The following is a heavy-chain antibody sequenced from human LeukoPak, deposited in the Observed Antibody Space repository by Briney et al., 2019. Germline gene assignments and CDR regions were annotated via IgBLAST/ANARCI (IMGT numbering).Heavy chain of an antibody. CDR3: ARGGGSSSSVFDY. D-gene: IGHD6-6*01. Sequence: ASVKVSCKASGYTFTIYAIHWVRQAPGQRLEWMGWINAGNGNTKYSQKFQGRVTITRDTSASTAYMELSGLRSEDTAVFYCARGGGSSSSVFDYWGQGTLATVSS. V-gene: IGHV1-3*01. CDR1: GYTFTIYA. CDR2: INAGNGNT. J-gene: IGHJ4*02.